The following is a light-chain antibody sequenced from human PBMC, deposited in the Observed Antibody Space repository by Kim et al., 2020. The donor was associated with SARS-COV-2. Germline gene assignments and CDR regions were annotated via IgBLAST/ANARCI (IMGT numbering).Light chain of an antibody. J-gene: IGLJ1*01. CDR3: QAWDSSVQV. CDR1: KLGSKY. V-gene: IGLV3-1*01. CDR2: QDN. Sequence: SYELTQPPSVSVSPGQTASITCSGEKLGSKYPCWYQQKPGQSPVLLIYQDNKRPSGIPERFSGANSGNTATLTISGTQAVDEADYYCQAWDSSVQVFG.